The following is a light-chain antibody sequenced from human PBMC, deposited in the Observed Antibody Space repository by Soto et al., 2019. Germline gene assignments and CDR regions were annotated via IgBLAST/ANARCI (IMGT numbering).Light chain of an antibody. V-gene: IGKV1-39*01. J-gene: IGKJ1*01. CDR2: AAS. CDR1: QDIGAY. CDR3: QHSYSTRT. Sequence: DIQMTQSPSSLSASIGDRVTISCRASQDIGAYVNWYQHKQGKAPRVLMYAASNLKSGVQPRFSGSGVGRDFTLTISDLQPEDFATYYCQHSYSTRTFGKGTKVERK.